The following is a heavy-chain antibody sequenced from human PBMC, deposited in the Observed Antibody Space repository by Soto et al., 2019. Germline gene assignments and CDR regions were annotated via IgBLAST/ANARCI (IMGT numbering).Heavy chain of an antibody. CDR3: ARAKLYDSPPLGQ. J-gene: IGHJ4*02. CDR2: IKQDGSEK. Sequence: GGSLRLSCAASGFTFSSYWMSWVRQAPGKGLEWVANIKQDGSEKYYVDSVKGRFTISRDNAKNSLYLQMNSLRAEDTAVYYCARAKLYDSPPLGQWGQGTLVTVSS. V-gene: IGHV3-7*05. CDR1: GFTFSSYW. D-gene: IGHD3-3*01.